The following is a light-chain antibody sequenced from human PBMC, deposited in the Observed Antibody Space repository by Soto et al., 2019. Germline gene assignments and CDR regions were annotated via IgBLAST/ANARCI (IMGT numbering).Light chain of an antibody. CDR3: QQYNDWYT. Sequence: IVMTQSPATLSVSPGQRATLSCRASLSVSSNLAWYQHKPGQAPRLLIYVASTRATGIPARFSGSGSGTEFTLTINSLQSEDFAVYYCQQYNDWYTFGQGTKLEIK. CDR1: LSVSSN. CDR2: VAS. V-gene: IGKV3-15*01. J-gene: IGKJ2*01.